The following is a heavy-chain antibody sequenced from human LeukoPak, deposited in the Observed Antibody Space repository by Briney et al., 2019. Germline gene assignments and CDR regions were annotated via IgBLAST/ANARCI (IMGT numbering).Heavy chain of an antibody. V-gene: IGHV2-70*11. CDR2: IDWDDDK. Sequence: VCGPSLAKPTQTLTLTCTFSGVSLTTSGRCVSWIRQPPGKALEWLARIDWDDDKYYSTSLKTRRTISKDTSKNQVVLTMTNMDPVHTATYYCARNEGGGYDYWGQGTLVTVSS. D-gene: IGHD6-25*01. CDR3: ARNEGGGYDY. CDR1: GVSLTTSGRC. J-gene: IGHJ4*02.